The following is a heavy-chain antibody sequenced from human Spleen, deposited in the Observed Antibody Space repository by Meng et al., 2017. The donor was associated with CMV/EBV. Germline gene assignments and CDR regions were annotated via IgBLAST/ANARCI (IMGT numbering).Heavy chain of an antibody. D-gene: IGHD1-14*01. CDR3: TTITR. J-gene: IGHJ4*02. V-gene: IGHV3-15*01. Sequence: GESLKISCAASGFTFRNAWMYWVRQAPGKGLECVGRVKSKTDGGTTDYPAPVKARFTISIDDSKNTLYLQMNSRETEDTAVYYCTTITRWGQGTLVTVSS. CDR2: VKSKTDGGTT. CDR1: GFTFRNAW.